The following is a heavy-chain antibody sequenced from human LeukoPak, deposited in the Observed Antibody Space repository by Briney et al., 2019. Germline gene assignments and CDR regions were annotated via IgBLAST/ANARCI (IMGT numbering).Heavy chain of an antibody. J-gene: IGHJ3*02. Sequence: ASVKVSCKASGYTFTGYYIHWVRQAPGQGLEWMGWINPNSGGTHYAQKFQGRVTMTRDTSISTAYMELSRLRSHDTAVYYCARFYGDYYAFDIWGQGTMVTVSS. CDR3: ARFYGDYYAFDI. CDR2: INPNSGGT. CDR1: GYTFTGYY. D-gene: IGHD4-17*01. V-gene: IGHV1-2*02.